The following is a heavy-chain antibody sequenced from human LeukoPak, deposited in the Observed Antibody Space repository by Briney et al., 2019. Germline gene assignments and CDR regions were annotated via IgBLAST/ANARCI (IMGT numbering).Heavy chain of an antibody. CDR3: ARDRGWIRDY. Sequence: AGGSLRLSCVASGFALINYNMIWVRQAPGKEPEWISILNPTATSVMYADSLKGRFSVSRDNAKNTFFLHMNRLTVEDTAMYYCARDRGWIRDYWGQGTPVTVSS. CDR2: LNPTATSV. CDR1: GFALINYN. J-gene: IGHJ4*02. D-gene: IGHD2-2*03. V-gene: IGHV3-11*01.